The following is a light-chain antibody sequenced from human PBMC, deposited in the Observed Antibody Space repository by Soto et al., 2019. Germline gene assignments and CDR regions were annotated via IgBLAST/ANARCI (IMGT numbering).Light chain of an antibody. J-gene: IGLJ3*02. Sequence: QPVLTQSSSASASLGSSVKLTCTLSSGHSTYIIAWHQQQPGKAPRFLMKLEGSGSYNKGSGVPDRFSGSSSGADCYLTISNLQFEDEGDYYCESWDSNVWVFGGGTKVTVL. CDR2: LEGSGSY. V-gene: IGLV4-60*02. CDR3: ESWDSNVWV. CDR1: SGHSTYI.